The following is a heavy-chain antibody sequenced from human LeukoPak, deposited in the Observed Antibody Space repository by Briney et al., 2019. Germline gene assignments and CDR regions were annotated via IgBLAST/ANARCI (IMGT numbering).Heavy chain of an antibody. CDR2: ISAYNGNT. J-gene: IGHJ4*02. D-gene: IGHD3-9*01. CDR3: ARGTLELRYFDWLPDY. CDR1: GCTFTSYG. V-gene: IGHV1-18*04. Sequence: GASVTVSCKASGCTFTSYGISWVRQAPGQGVEGMGWISAYNGNTNYAQKLQGRVTMTTDTSTSTAYMELRSLRSDDTAVYYCARGTLELRYFDWLPDYWGQGTLVTVSS.